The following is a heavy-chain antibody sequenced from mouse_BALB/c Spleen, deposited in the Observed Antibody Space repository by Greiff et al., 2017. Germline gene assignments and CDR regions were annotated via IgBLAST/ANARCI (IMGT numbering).Heavy chain of an antibody. J-gene: IGHJ4*01. V-gene: IGHV1S132*01. CDR3: ARLGLYYGSSYDAMDY. D-gene: IGHD1-1*01. CDR1: GYTFTSYW. CDR2: IFPGTGTT. Sequence: VQLQQSGAELVKPGASVKLSCKTSGYTFTSYWIQWVKQRPGQGLGWIGEIFPGTGTTYYNEKFKGKATLTIDTSSSTAYMQLSSLTSEDSAVYFCARLGLYYGSSYDAMDYWGQGTSVTVSS.